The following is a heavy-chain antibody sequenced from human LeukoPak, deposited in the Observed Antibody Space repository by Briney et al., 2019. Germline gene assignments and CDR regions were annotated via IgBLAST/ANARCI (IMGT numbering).Heavy chain of an antibody. D-gene: IGHD5-18*01. V-gene: IGHV3-48*01. J-gene: IGHJ4*02. CDR1: GFSFNTYI. CDR2: INSGSSIT. CDR3: ARSRYDSYGYFFCDY. Sequence: PGGSLRLSCTASGFSFNTYIMNWVRQAPGKGLEWISYINSGSSITQYADPVTGRFTISRDNARNSLYLQMNSLRAEDTAVYFCARSRYDSYGYFFCDYWGQGTLVTVSS.